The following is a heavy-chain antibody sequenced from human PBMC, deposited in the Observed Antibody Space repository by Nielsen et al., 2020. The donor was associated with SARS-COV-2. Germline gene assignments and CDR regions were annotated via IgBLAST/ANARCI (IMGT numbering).Heavy chain of an antibody. CDR3: ARRHMIPFGAGTYHFDF. Sequence: GGSLTLSCEASGYSFSSYFIAWVRQTPGQGLEWMGIIYPGDTETKYSPSFQGQVTMSVDKSLRTAYLQWRTLKASDTAMYYCARRHMIPFGAGTYHFDFWGQGTLVTVSS. CDR2: IYPGDTET. J-gene: IGHJ4*02. D-gene: IGHD3-16*01. CDR1: GYSFSSYF. V-gene: IGHV5-51*01.